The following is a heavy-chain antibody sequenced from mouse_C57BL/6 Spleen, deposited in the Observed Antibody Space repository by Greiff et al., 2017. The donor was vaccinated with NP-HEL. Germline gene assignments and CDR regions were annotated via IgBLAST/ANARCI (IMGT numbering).Heavy chain of an antibody. V-gene: IGHV5-4*01. CDR2: ISDGGSYT. CDR3: ARDSDYDGVDY. D-gene: IGHD2-4*01. J-gene: IGHJ2*01. Sequence: EVMLVESGGGLVKPGGSLKLSCAASGFTFSSYAMSWVRQTPEKRLEWVATISDGGSYTYYPDNVKGRFTISRDNAKNNLYLQMSHLKSEDTAMYYCARDSDYDGVDYWGQGTTLTVSS. CDR1: GFTFSSYA.